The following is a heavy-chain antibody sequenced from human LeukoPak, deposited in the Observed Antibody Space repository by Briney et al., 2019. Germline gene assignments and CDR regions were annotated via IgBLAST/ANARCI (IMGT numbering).Heavy chain of an antibody. CDR3: ARDGTRATFGGVRSLPA. CDR2: IYHSGST. CDR1: GVSISVSGYC. V-gene: IGHV4-39*07. J-gene: IGHJ5*02. D-gene: IGHD3-16*01. Sequence: SETLSLTCAVSGVSISVSGYCWGWIRQPPGKGLEWIGSIYHSGSTYYNPSLKSRVTISVDTSKNQFSLKLSSVTAADTAVYYWARDGTRATFGGVRSLPAWGQGPLVTVSS.